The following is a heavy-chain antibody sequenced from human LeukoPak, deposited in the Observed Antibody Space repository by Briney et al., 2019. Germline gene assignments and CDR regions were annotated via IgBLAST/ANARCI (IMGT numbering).Heavy chain of an antibody. CDR1: GGSISNSNW. J-gene: IGHJ3*02. Sequence: SETLSLTCAVSGGSISNSNWWSWVRQPPGKGLEWIGEIFYSGSTNYNPSLKSRVTLSLDKSKNQFSLQLSSVTAADTAVYYCARSDGYGLVGIWGQGTMVTVSS. V-gene: IGHV4-4*02. CDR3: ARSDGYGLVGI. CDR2: IFYSGST. D-gene: IGHD3-10*01.